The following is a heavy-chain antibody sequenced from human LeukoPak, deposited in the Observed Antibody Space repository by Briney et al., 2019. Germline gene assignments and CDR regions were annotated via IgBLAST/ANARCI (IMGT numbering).Heavy chain of an antibody. Sequence: GGSLRLSCASSGFTFSDYYMSWIRQAPGKGLEWVSYISSSSSYTNYADSVKGRFTISRDNAKNSLYLQMNSLRAEDTAVYYCARKTAAAHFDYWGQGTLVTVSS. J-gene: IGHJ4*02. CDR1: GFTFSDYY. D-gene: IGHD2-2*01. CDR3: ARKTAAAHFDY. V-gene: IGHV3-11*03. CDR2: ISSSSSYT.